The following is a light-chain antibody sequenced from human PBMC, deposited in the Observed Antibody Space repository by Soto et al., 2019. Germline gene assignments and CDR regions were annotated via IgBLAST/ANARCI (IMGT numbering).Light chain of an antibody. V-gene: IGKV3-20*01. CDR3: HQYGTSPLS. CDR2: GAS. Sequence: EIVLTQSPGTLSLSPGERATLSCRASQSVSSSSVAWYQQKPGQALRLLIYGASSRATGIPDRFSGSGSATDFTLTISRLEPEDFAVYYCHQYGTSPLSFGGGTKVDIK. J-gene: IGKJ4*01. CDR1: QSVSSSS.